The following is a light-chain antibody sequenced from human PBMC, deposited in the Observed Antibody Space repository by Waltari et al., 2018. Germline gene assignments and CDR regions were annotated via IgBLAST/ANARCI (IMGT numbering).Light chain of an antibody. J-gene: IGLJ1*01. CDR3: QSYDSSLSGTYV. V-gene: IGLV1-40*01. Sequence: QSVLTQPPSVSGAPGPRVTIPCTGSSSTIGAGYDVHWYQQLPGTAPKLLIYGNSNLPSGVPDRFSGSKSGTSASLAITGLQAEDEADYYCQSYDSSLSGTYVFGTGTKVTVL. CDR1: SSTIGAGYD. CDR2: GNS.